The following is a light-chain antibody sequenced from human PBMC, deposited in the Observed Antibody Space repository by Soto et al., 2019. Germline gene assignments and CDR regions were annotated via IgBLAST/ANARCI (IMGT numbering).Light chain of an antibody. V-gene: IGKV3-11*01. CDR1: QSVSSY. CDR3: RQRSNRLT. CDR2: DAS. J-gene: IGKJ3*01. Sequence: EIVLTQSPATLSLSPGERATLSCRASQSVSSYLAWYQQKPGQAPRLLIYDASNRATGIPARFSGSGSGTDITLTISSLEHEDLAVYYWRQRSNRLTFGPGTKVDIK.